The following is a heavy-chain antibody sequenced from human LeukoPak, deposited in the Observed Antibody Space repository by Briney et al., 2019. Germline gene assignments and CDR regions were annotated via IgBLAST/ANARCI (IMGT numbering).Heavy chain of an antibody. CDR1: GGSISSYY. D-gene: IGHD2-15*01. V-gene: IGHV4-59*08. Sequence: SETLSLACTVSGGSISSYYWSWIRQPPGKGLEWIGYIYYSGNTNYNPSLESRVTISVDTSKNPFSLRLSSVTAADTAVYYFARNKAKWWLDVWGQGTTVTVSS. J-gene: IGHJ6*02. CDR3: ARNKAKWWLDV. CDR2: IYYSGNT.